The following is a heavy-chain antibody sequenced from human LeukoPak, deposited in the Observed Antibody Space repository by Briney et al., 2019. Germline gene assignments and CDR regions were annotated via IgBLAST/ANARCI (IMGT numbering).Heavy chain of an antibody. CDR3: ARDWNRYAY. Sequence: SETLSLTCTVSGGPIRTYQWSWIRQPPGKGLEWIGNIHYSGSANYNPSLKSRVIISVDTSKNQFSLKLSSVTAADTAVYYCARDWNRYAYWGQGTLVTVSS. J-gene: IGHJ4*02. D-gene: IGHD1-1*01. CDR2: IHYSGSA. CDR1: GGPIRTYQ. V-gene: IGHV4-59*12.